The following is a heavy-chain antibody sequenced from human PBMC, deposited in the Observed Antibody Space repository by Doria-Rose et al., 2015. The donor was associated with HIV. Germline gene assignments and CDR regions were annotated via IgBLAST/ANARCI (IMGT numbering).Heavy chain of an antibody. D-gene: IGHD6-13*01. V-gene: IGHV2-26*01. CDR3: ARIKSSRWYHKYYFDF. CDR2: IFSDDDR. Sequence: QVTLKESGPVLVKPTETLTLTCTVSGVSLSSSGMGVSWIRQPPGKALEWLANIFSDDDRSYKTSLKSRLTISRGTSKSQVVLTMTDMDPVDTATYYCARIKSSRWYHKYYFDFWGQGTLVIVSA. J-gene: IGHJ4*02. CDR1: GVSLSSSGMG.